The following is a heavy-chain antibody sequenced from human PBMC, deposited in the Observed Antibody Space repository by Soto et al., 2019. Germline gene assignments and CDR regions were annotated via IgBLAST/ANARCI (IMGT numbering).Heavy chain of an antibody. CDR3: ARGLSSTSLGPDYYYMDV. CDR2: INPNSGGT. V-gene: IGHV1-2*04. CDR1: GCTFTGYY. Sequence: ASVKVSCKASGCTFTGYYMHWVRQAPGQGLEWMGLINPNSGGTNYAQKFQGWVTMTRDTSISTAYMELSRLRSDDTAVYYCARGLSSTSLGPDYYYMDVWGKGTTVTVSS. D-gene: IGHD2-2*01. J-gene: IGHJ6*03.